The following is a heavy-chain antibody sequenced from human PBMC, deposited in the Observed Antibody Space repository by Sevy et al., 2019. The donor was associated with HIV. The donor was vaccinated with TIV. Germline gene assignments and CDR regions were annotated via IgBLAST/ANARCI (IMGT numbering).Heavy chain of an antibody. V-gene: IGHV4-30-4*01. D-gene: IGHD4-17*01. CDR1: GGSISSGDDY. CDR2: ISYSGST. J-gene: IGHJ4*02. Sequence: SETLSLTCTVSGGSISSGDDYWNWIRQPPGKGLEWIGYISYSGSTHYNPSLKSRVTISVDTSKNQISLKLSSVTAADTAVYYCARLSYGDYVGYFEYWGQGTLVTVSS. CDR3: ARLSYGDYVGYFEY.